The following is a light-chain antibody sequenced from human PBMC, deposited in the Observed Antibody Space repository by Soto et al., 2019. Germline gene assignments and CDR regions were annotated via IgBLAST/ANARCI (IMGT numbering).Light chain of an antibody. J-gene: IGLJ1*01. CDR2: EVN. CDR1: SSDVCGYNY. Sequence: QSVLTQPPSASGSPGQSVAISCTGTSSDVCGYNYVSWYQQHPGKAPKLMIYEVNKRPSGAPDRFSGSKSGNTASLTVSGLQAEDEADYYCSSYAGSSNVFGTGTKVTVL. CDR3: SSYAGSSNV. V-gene: IGLV2-8*01.